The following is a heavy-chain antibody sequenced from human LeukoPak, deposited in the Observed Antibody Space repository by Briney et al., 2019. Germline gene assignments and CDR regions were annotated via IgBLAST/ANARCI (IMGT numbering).Heavy chain of an antibody. J-gene: IGHJ4*02. CDR3: ARVVASTSIDS. CDR1: GYSIISDYF. CDR2: IHHSGSV. V-gene: IGHV4-38-2*02. Sequence: PSETLSLTCIVSGYSIISDYFWGWVRQPPGKGPEWIGSIHHSGSVYYNPSLKSRVTISVDPSKNRFSLKVTSVTAADTALYYCARVVASTSIDSWGQGTLATVSS. D-gene: IGHD2-15*01.